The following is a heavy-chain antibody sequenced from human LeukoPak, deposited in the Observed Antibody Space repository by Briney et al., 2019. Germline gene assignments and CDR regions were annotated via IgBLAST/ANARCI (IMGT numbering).Heavy chain of an antibody. V-gene: IGHV1-69*06. CDR2: XXXXXXXX. CDR1: GGTFSSYA. Sequence: SVKVSCKASGGTFSSYAISWVRQAPGQGLEWXXXXXXXXXXXNYAQKFQGRVTITADKSTSTAYMELSSLRSEDTAVYYCARESGYYDSSGYTNYYYYYGMDVWGQGTTVTVSS. CDR3: ARESGYYDSSGYTNYYYYYGMDV. D-gene: IGHD3-22*01. J-gene: IGHJ6*02.